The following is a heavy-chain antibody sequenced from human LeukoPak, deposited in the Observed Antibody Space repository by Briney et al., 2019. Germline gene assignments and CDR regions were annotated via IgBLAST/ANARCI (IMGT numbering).Heavy chain of an antibody. D-gene: IGHD2-15*01. CDR3: ARDTLRRFDF. CDR2: IYSGGST. V-gene: IGHV3-66*01. J-gene: IGHJ4*02. Sequence: PGGSLRLSCAASGFTVSSNYMSWVRRAPGKGLEWVSVIYSGGSTYYADSVKGRFTISRDNAKNSLYLQMNSLRAEDTAVYYCARDTLRRFDFWGLGTLVTVSS. CDR1: GFTVSSNY.